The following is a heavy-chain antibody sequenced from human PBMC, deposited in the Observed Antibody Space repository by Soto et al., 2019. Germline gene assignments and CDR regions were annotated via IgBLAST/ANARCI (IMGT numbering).Heavy chain of an antibody. V-gene: IGHV1-69*12. CDR2: IIPIFGTA. Sequence: QVQLVQSGAEVKKPGSSVKVSCKASGGTFSSYAISWVRQAPGQGLEWMGGIIPIFGTANYAQKFQGRVTITANESTSTAYMELRSMISEDTAVYSCAREAVGRRGGAFDMWGQGTMVTVSS. D-gene: IGHD1-26*01. J-gene: IGHJ3*02. CDR1: GGTFSSYA. CDR3: AREAVGRRGGAFDM.